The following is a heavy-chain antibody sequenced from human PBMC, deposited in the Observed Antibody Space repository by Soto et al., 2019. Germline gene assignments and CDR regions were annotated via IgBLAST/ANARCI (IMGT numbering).Heavy chain of an antibody. CDR2: IYYSGST. Sequence: SETLSLTCTVSGGSISSGGYYWSWIRQHPGKGLEWIGYIYYSGSTYYNPSLKSRVTISVDTSKNQFSLKLSSVTAADTAVYYCASPARGYCSGGSCYSAFDIWGQGTMVTVSS. V-gene: IGHV4-31*03. CDR1: GGSISSGGYY. J-gene: IGHJ3*02. D-gene: IGHD2-15*01. CDR3: ASPARGYCSGGSCYSAFDI.